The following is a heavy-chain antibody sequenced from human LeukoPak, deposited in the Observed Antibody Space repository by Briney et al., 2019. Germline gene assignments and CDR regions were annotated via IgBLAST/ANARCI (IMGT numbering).Heavy chain of an antibody. CDR1: GFTFSNYT. CDR3: ARESTVTLGDYYFDY. D-gene: IGHD4-17*01. V-gene: IGHV3-30*04. Sequence: GGSLRLSCAASGFTFSNYTMHRVRQAPGKGLEWVAVISYDGSDRYYADSVKGRLTISRDNSKNTVYLQMNSLRAEDTAVYYCARESTVTLGDYYFDYWGQGAPVTVSS. CDR2: ISYDGSDR. J-gene: IGHJ4*02.